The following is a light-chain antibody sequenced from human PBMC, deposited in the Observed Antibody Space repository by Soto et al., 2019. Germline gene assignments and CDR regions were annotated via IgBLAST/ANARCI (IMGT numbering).Light chain of an antibody. CDR3: QQRSNWPT. CDR2: DAS. V-gene: IGKV3-11*01. J-gene: IGKJ5*01. Sequence: ELVLTQSPATLSLSPGKRATLSGRASQGFITYLAWYQQKPGQPPRLLISDASNRATGIPARFSGSGSGTECTLTISSLEPEDFAVYYCQQRSNWPTFGQGTRLEIK. CDR1: QGFITY.